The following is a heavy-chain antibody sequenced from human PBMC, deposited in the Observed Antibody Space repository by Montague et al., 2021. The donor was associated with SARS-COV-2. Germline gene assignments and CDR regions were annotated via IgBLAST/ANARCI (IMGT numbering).Heavy chain of an antibody. V-gene: IGHV6-1*01. Sequence: CAISGDSVSTKLSAWNWIRQSPSRGLEWLGRTYYRSNWSHDYAPSVKSRIIVNPDTSKNQFSLQLNSVTPEDTAVYYCARDHDQVFDYWGEGTLVTVSS. CDR2: TYYRSNWSH. CDR1: GDSVSTKLSA. CDR3: ARDHDQVFDY. J-gene: IGHJ4*02. D-gene: IGHD1-1*01.